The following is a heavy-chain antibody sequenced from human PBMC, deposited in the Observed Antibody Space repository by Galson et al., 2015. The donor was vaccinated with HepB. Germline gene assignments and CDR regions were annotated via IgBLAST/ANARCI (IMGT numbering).Heavy chain of an antibody. CDR2: IWYDGSHK. J-gene: IGHJ4*02. Sequence: SLRLSCAASGFTFSNYAMHWVRQAPGKGLDWVAVIWYDGSHKYYADSVKGRFTISRDNSKNTLYLQMNSLRAEDTAVYYCARVGGGFGTFEYFFDYWGQGTLVTVSS. V-gene: IGHV3-33*01. CDR3: ARVGGGFGTFEYFFDY. CDR1: GFTFSNYA. D-gene: IGHD3-16*01.